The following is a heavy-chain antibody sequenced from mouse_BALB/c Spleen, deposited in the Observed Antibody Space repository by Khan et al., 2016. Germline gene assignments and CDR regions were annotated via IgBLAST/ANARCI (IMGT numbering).Heavy chain of an antibody. CDR2: ISDGGSYT. CDR1: GFTFSDYY. J-gene: IGHJ2*01. Sequence: EVELVESGGGLVKPGGSLKLSCAASGFTFSDYYMYWVRQTPEKRLEWVATISDGGSYTYYPDSLKGRFPISRDNAKNNLYLQKNSLTSEDTAMYYCARGENWSFDYWGQGTTLTVSS. CDR3: ARGENWSFDY. V-gene: IGHV5-4*02. D-gene: IGHD4-1*01.